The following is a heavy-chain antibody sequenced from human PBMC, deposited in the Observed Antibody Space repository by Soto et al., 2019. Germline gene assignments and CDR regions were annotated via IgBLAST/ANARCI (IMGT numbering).Heavy chain of an antibody. CDR2: IASGGGRV. V-gene: IGHV3-48*03. CDR1: GFALDLYD. CDR3: AGERLLLFAPYDDFDM. Sequence: EEPLVQSGGGLVQPGGSLRLSCKSSGFALDLYDMNWVPQVPGKDLEGRSRIASGGGRVYYAASVQGRFTISRDSAQNSLYLQMNSLRAEDTALYYCAGERLLLFAPYDDFDMWGQGTLVAVSS. J-gene: IGHJ3*02. D-gene: IGHD2-15*01.